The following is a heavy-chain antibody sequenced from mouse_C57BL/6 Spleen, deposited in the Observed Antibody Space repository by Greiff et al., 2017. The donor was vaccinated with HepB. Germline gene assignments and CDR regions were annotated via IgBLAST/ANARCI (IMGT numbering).Heavy chain of an antibody. CDR3: ARERENGYRTWFAY. CDR1: GYTFTSYW. J-gene: IGHJ3*01. V-gene: IGHV1-55*01. CDR2: IYPGSGST. D-gene: IGHD2-2*01. Sequence: QVHVKQPGAELVKPGASVKMSCKASGYTFTSYWITWVKQRPGQGLEWIGDIYPGSGSTNYNEKFKSKATLTVDTSSSTAYMQLSSLTSEDSAVYYCARERENGYRTWFAYWGQGTLVTVSA.